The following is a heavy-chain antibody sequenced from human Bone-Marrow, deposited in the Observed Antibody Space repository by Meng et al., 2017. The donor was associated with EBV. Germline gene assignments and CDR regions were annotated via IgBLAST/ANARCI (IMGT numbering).Heavy chain of an antibody. J-gene: IGHJ4*02. CDR3: ARDEYGSGSDYTPPFDH. CDR1: GFTFRSYW. D-gene: IGHD3-10*01. Sequence: EVNLVESGGDLVQPVGSLCLSCAVAGFTFRSYWMHGVRQAPGKGLVWVERLNTDGYTPGYADTVKGRFTISRDNARNTLYLQMNSLRIEDTAVYYCARDEYGSGSDYTPPFDHWGQGTLVTVAS. V-gene: IGHV3-74*01. CDR2: LNTDGYTP.